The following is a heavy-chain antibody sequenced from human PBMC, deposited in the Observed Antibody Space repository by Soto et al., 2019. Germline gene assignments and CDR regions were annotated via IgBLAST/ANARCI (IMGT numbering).Heavy chain of an antibody. Sequence: SETLSLTCAVSGGSISSGGYCWSWIRQPPGKGLEWIGYIYHSGSTYYNPSLKSRVTISVDRSKNQFSLKLSSVTAADTAVYYCARAMTTVTTIDYWGQGTLVTVSS. V-gene: IGHV4-30-2*01. D-gene: IGHD4-17*01. CDR3: ARAMTTVTTIDY. J-gene: IGHJ4*02. CDR1: GGSISSGGYC. CDR2: IYHSGST.